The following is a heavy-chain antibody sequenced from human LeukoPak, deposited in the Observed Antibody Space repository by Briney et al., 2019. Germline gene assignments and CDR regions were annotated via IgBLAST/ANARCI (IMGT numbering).Heavy chain of an antibody. D-gene: IGHD3-22*01. CDR3: ARGKYYYDTSGYYCFDY. CDR2: ISGSGGST. J-gene: IGHJ4*02. Sequence: GGSLRLSCAASGFTFSSYGMSWVRQAPGKGLEWVSAISGSGGSTYYADSVKGRFTISRDNSKNTLYLQMNSLRAEDTAVYYCARGKYYYDTSGYYCFDYWGQGTLATVSS. V-gene: IGHV3-23*01. CDR1: GFTFSSYG.